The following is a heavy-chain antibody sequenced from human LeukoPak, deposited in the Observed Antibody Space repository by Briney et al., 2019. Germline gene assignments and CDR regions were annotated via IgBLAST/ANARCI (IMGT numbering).Heavy chain of an antibody. Sequence: GGSLRLSCAASGFTFSSYNMNWVRQAPGKGLEWVSYISSSGSTIYYADSVKGRFTISRDNTKNSLYLQMNSLRAEDTAVYYCAELGITMIGGVWGKGTTVTISS. J-gene: IGHJ6*04. CDR1: GFTFSSYN. CDR2: ISSSGSTI. D-gene: IGHD3-10*02. CDR3: AELGITMIGGV. V-gene: IGHV3-48*03.